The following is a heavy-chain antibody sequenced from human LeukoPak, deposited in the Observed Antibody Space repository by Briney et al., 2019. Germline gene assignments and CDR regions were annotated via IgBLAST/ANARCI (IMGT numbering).Heavy chain of an antibody. J-gene: IGHJ4*02. D-gene: IGHD3-3*01. CDR1: GFTFSSYA. Sequence: GGSLRLSCAASGFTFSSYAMSWVRQAPGKGLEWVSAISGSGGSTYYADSVKGRFTISRDNSKNTLYLQMNSLRAEDTAVYYCAKGSGFWSGYYTNYWGQGTLVTVSS. CDR2: ISGSGGST. CDR3: AKGSGFWSGYYTNY. V-gene: IGHV3-23*01.